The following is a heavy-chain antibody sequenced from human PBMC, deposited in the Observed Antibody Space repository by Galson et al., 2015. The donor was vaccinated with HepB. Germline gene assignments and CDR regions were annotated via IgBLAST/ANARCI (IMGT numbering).Heavy chain of an antibody. Sequence: SLRLSCAASGFTFKHYWMHWVRQAPGKGLVWVSRINSDGISTTYADSVKGRFTISRDNNKTTLSLEMNSMRAEDTAVSHCAREGFLVPGNTPLDYWGQGTLVTVSS. CDR3: AREGFLVPGNTPLDY. CDR2: INSDGIST. J-gene: IGHJ4*02. CDR1: GFTFKHYW. V-gene: IGHV3-74*01. D-gene: IGHD1/OR15-1a*01.